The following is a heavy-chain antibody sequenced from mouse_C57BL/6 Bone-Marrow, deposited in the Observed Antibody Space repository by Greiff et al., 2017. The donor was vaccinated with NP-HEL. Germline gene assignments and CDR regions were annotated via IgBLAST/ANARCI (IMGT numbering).Heavy chain of an antibody. V-gene: IGHV1-7*01. CDR2: INPSSGYT. D-gene: IGHD1-1*01. CDR1: GYTFTSYW. J-gene: IGHJ4*01. CDR3: ARWTTTVGAMDY. Sequence: QVHVKQSGAELAKPGASVKLSCKASGYTFTSYWMHWVKQRPGQGLEWIGYINPSSGYTKYNQKFKDKATLTADKSSSTAYMQLSSLTYEDSAVYYCARWTTTVGAMDYWGQGTSVTVSS.